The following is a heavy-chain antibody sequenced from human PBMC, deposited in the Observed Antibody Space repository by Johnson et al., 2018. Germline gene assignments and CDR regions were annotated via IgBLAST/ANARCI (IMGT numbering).Heavy chain of an antibody. CDR3: ARVGTYDFWSGPTHYYYYYMDV. CDR2: INWNGGST. D-gene: IGHD3-3*01. CDR1: GFTFDDYG. J-gene: IGHJ6*03. Sequence: VQLGESGGGVVRPGGSLRLSCAASGFTFDDYGMSWVRQAPGKGLEWVSGINWNGGSTGYADSVKGRFTISRANAKNSLYLQMNSLRAEDTALYYCARVGTYDFWSGPTHYYYYYMDVWGKGTTVTVSS. V-gene: IGHV3-20*04.